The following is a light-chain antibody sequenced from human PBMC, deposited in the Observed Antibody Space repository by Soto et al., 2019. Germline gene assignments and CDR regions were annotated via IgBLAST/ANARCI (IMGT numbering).Light chain of an antibody. J-gene: IGKJ3*01. CDR1: QSVSSSY. Sequence: EIVLTQSPGTLSLSPGERATLSCRASQSVSSSYLAWYQQKPGQAPRLLIYGASSRATGIPDRFSGSGSGTDFTLTISRLEPEDFAVYYCQQYGSSTSFGPATKVDIK. CDR2: GAS. V-gene: IGKV3-20*01. CDR3: QQYGSSTS.